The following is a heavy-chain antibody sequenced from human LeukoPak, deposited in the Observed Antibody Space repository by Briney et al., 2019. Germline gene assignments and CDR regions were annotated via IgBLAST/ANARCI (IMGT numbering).Heavy chain of an antibody. D-gene: IGHD6-13*01. CDR1: GFTFSSYA. V-gene: IGHV3-23*01. CDR2: ISGSGGST. Sequence: GGSPRLSCAASGFTFSSYAMSWVRQAPGKGLEWVSSISGSGGSTYYADSVKGRFTITRDNSKNTLFLQMNSLRAEDTALYYCAKVPSSSWYKGIDYWGQGALVTVSS. CDR3: AKVPSSSWYKGIDY. J-gene: IGHJ4*02.